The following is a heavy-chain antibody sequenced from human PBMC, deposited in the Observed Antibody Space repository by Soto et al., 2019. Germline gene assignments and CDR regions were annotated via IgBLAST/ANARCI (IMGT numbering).Heavy chain of an antibody. J-gene: IGHJ6*02. CDR2: ISGSGGTT. Sequence: GESLKISCAASGFTFSSYAMTWVRQAPGKRLEWVSGISGSGGTTSYTDSVKGRFTISRDNSKKTLFLEMKSLGVEDTAVYFCARDVWETTSRYYGLDLWGLGTTVTVSS. CDR3: ARDVWETTSRYYGLDL. D-gene: IGHD1-26*01. CDR1: GFTFSSYA. V-gene: IGHV3-23*01.